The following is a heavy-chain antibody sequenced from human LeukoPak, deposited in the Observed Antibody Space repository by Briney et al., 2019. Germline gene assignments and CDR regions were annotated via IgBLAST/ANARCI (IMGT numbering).Heavy chain of an antibody. J-gene: IGHJ4*02. D-gene: IGHD6-19*01. Sequence: ASVKVSCKASGYTLTGYYIHWVRQAPGQGLEWMGRIIPNSGDTKYAQKFQGRVAMTRDTSISTVYMELSGLRSDDTAVYHCARASSGLYFLDYWGQGTLVTVSS. CDR2: IIPNSGDT. V-gene: IGHV1-2*06. CDR1: GYTLTGYY. CDR3: ARASSGLYFLDY.